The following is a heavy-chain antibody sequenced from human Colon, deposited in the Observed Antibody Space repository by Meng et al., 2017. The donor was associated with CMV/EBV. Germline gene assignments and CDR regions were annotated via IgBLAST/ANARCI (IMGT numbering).Heavy chain of an antibody. D-gene: IGHD4-11*01. CDR2: INWNSCSV. CDR3: ARIRVSNLVDFDS. V-gene: IGHV3-9*01. CDR1: EFTVDGYG. J-gene: IGHJ4*02. Sequence: SLKISCAASEFTVDGYGMHWVRQAPGKGLEWVSGINWNSCSVDYADSVRGRFTISRDNAHNSLFLQMNSLRVEDTAVYYCARIRVSNLVDFDSWGQGTLVTVSS.